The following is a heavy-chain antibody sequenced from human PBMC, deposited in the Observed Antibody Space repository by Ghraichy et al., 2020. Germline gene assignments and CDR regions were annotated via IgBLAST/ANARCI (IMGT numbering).Heavy chain of an antibody. CDR3: AMRPATAIPGVDY. V-gene: IGHV1-69*06. Sequence: SVKVSCKASGGTFSSYAISWVRQAPGQGLEWMGGIIPIFGTANYAQKFQGRVTITADKSTSTAYMELSSLRSEDTAVYYCAMRPATAIPGVDYWGQGTLVTVSS. CDR2: IIPIFGTA. CDR1: GGTFSSYA. D-gene: IGHD2-2*02. J-gene: IGHJ4*02.